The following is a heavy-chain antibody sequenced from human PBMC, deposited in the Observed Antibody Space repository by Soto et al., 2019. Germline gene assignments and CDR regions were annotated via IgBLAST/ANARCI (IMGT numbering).Heavy chain of an antibody. CDR1: GRIFSSFP. V-gene: IGHV1-69*06. D-gene: IGHD5-18*01. J-gene: IGHJ1*01. CDR3: ARVGSRDAYNYVLDH. Sequence: QVQVVQSGAEVKKPGSSVKISCKASGRIFSSFPTSWVRQVPGQGLEWMGGVISASGSVTYAPKFQGRVTITAVNSAGMGYLELTSLTPEDTAIYYCARVGSRDAYNYVLDHWGPGTMVTVSS. CDR2: VISASGSV.